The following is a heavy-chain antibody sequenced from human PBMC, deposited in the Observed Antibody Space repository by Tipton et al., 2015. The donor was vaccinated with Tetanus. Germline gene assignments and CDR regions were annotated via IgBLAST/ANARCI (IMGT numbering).Heavy chain of an antibody. D-gene: IGHD3-3*01. V-gene: IGHV3-7*01. CDR1: GFTFSDYW. CDR2: IKTDGSVK. Sequence: SLRLSCAAYGFTFSDYWLSWVRQAPGKGLEWVANIKTDGSVKNYVDSVKGRFTISRDNARSSLYLQIDSLRVEDTAVFYCAKSLTSGVADYDFWGQGTLVTVSS. CDR3: AKSLTSGVADYDF. J-gene: IGHJ4*02.